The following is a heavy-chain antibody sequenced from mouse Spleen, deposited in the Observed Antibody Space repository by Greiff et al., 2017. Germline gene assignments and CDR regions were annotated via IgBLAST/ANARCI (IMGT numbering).Heavy chain of an antibody. V-gene: IGHV1-26*01. CDR1: GYTFTDYY. Sequence: EVQLQQSGPELVKPGASVKISCKASGYTFTDYYMNWVKQSHGKSLEWIGDINPNNGGTSYNQKFKGKATLTVDKSSSTAYMELRSLTSEDSAVYYCARYKFPMITTYFDYWGQGTTPTVSS. CDR2: INPNNGGT. CDR3: ARYKFPMITTYFDY. D-gene: IGHD2-4*01. J-gene: IGHJ2*01.